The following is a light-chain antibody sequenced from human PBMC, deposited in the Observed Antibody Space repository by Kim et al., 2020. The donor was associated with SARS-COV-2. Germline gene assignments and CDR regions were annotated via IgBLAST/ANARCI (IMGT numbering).Light chain of an antibody. V-gene: IGLV2-14*03. J-gene: IGLJ1*01. CDR1: SSDVGAHDY. Sequence: QSALTQPASVSASPGQSITISCTGTSSDVGAHDYVSWYQHHPDKAPKLIIYDVSKRPSGVSNRFSGSKSGNTASLTISGLQAEDECDYYCSSYTITATYVLGTGTKVTVL. CDR2: DVS. CDR3: SSYTITATYV.